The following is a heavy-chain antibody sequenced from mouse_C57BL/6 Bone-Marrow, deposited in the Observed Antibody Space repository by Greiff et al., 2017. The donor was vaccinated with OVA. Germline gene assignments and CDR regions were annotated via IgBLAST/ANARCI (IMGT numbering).Heavy chain of an antibody. D-gene: IGHD1-1*01. CDR3: ARTFHYSGSSYNYAMDY. CDR1: GYTFSSYW. Sequence: QVQLQQPGAELVMPGASVKLSCKASGYTFSSYWMHWVQQRPGQGLEWIGAIDPSDSYTNYNQKFKGKFTLTVDIASSTAYVQLSNLTSEDSAVYDCARTFHYSGSSYNYAMDYWGQGTSVTVSS. J-gene: IGHJ4*01. CDR2: IDPSDSYT. V-gene: IGHV1-69*01.